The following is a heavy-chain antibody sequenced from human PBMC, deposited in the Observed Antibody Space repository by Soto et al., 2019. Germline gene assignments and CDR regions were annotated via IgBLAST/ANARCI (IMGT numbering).Heavy chain of an antibody. D-gene: IGHD6-19*01. J-gene: IGHJ4*02. V-gene: IGHV2-70*04. CDR3: ARHSSGCLDY. CDR1: GFSLSTSGMR. Sequence: SGPTLVNPTQILTLTCTFSGFSLSTSGMRVSWIRQPPGKALEWLARIDWDDDKFYSTSLKTRLTISKDTSKNQVVLTMTNMDPVDTATYYCARHSSGCLDYWGQGTLVTVSS. CDR2: IDWDDDK.